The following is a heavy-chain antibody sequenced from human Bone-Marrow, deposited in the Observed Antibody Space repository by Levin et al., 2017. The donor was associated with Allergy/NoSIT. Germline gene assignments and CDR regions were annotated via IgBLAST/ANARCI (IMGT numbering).Heavy chain of an antibody. CDR3: AQRAGYGEVDY. Sequence: GASVKVSCKASGDTFSNYILIWVRQAPGQGLEWMGGIIPIITTPKYGQSYAQKFQDRVTITADVSTSTAYMELRGLTSDDTAVYYCAQRAGYGEVDYWGQGTLVTVSS. CDR1: GDTFSNYI. D-gene: IGHD4-17*01. CDR2: IIPIITTP. J-gene: IGHJ4*02. V-gene: IGHV1-69*13.